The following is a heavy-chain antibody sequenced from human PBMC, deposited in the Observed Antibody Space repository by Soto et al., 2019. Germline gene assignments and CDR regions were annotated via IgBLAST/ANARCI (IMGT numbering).Heavy chain of an antibody. CDR2: ISYDGSNK. Sequence: QVQLVESGGGVVQPGRSLRLSCAASGFTFSSYGMHWVRQAPGKGLEWVAVISYDGSNKYYADSVKGRFTISRDNSKNTXDXXMNSLRAEDTAVYYCAKETIYYDSSGYYRHVHFDYWGQGTLVTVSS. CDR1: GFTFSSYG. J-gene: IGHJ4*02. CDR3: AKETIYYDSSGYYRHVHFDY. V-gene: IGHV3-30*18. D-gene: IGHD3-22*01.